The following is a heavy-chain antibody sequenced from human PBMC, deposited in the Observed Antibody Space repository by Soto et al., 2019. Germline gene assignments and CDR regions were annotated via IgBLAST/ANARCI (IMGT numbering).Heavy chain of an antibody. J-gene: IGHJ4*02. Sequence: PGGSLRLSCAASGFTFSSYSIHWVRQAPGKGLEWVSVIYSGGNTYYADSVKGRFTISRDTSKNTLHLQMNSLRAEDTAVYYCARASGSRLFDYWGQGALVTVSS. V-gene: IGHV3-53*01. D-gene: IGHD1-26*01. CDR2: IYSGGNT. CDR3: ARASGSRLFDY. CDR1: GFTFSSYS.